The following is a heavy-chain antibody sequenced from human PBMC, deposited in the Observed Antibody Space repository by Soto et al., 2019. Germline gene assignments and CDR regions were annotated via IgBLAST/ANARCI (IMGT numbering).Heavy chain of an antibody. Sequence: EVQLVESGGGLVQPGGSLRLSCAASGFTFSDHYMDWVRQAPGKGLEWVGRTRNKANSYTTEYAASVKGRFTISRDDSKNSLYLQMNSLKTEDTAVYYCAREIDGSGYYSTDAFDIWGQGTMVTVSS. CDR1: GFTFSDHY. CDR2: TRNKANSYTT. V-gene: IGHV3-72*01. J-gene: IGHJ3*02. D-gene: IGHD3-22*01. CDR3: AREIDGSGYYSTDAFDI.